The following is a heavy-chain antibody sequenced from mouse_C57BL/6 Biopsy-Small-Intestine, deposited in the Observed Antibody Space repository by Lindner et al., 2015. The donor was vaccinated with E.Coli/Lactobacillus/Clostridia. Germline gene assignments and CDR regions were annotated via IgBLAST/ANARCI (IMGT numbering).Heavy chain of an antibody. CDR3: ARDSWNDVARTNDSFDI. Sequence: VKVSCKASGYTFTTYTMDWVRQAPGQGLEWMGRINTNTGNPTYAQGFTGRFVFSLDTSVSTAYLQISSLKAEDTAVYYCARDSWNDVARTNDSFDIWGQGTRVTVSS. J-gene: IGHJ1*01. CDR2: INTNTGNP. V-gene: IGHV9-3*02. CDR1: GYTFTTYT. D-gene: IGHD2-3*01.